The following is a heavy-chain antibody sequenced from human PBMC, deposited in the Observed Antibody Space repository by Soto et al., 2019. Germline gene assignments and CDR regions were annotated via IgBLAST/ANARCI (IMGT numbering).Heavy chain of an antibody. Sequence: QVQLVESGGGVVQPGTSLRLSCAASGFSFSSFGMHWVRQAPGKGLERVAALSFDGIVKHYADSVQGRFTIARDNSKNTMYLQMSSLRPEDTAVYSCAKEGGWELLPGHGMDVWGQGSTVTVSS. D-gene: IGHD1-26*01. CDR3: AKEGGWELLPGHGMDV. CDR2: LSFDGIVK. CDR1: GFSFSSFG. V-gene: IGHV3-30*18. J-gene: IGHJ6*02.